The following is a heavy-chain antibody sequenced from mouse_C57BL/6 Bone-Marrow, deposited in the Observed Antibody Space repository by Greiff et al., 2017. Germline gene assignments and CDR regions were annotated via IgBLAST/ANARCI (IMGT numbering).Heavy chain of an antibody. CDR2: IDPSGSYT. CDR1: GYTFTSYW. CDR3: ARGWLLRTVFYAMDY. Sequence: QVQLQQPGAELVKPGASVKLSCKASGYTFTSYWMQWVKQRPGQGLEWIGEIDPSGSYTNYNQKFKGKATLTVDTSSSTAYMQLSSLTAEDSAVYYCARGWLLRTVFYAMDYWGQGTSVTVSS. J-gene: IGHJ4*01. V-gene: IGHV1-50*01. D-gene: IGHD2-3*01.